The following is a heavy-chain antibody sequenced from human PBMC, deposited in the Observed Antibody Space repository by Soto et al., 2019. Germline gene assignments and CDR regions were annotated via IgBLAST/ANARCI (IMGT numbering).Heavy chain of an antibody. V-gene: IGHV3-48*02. J-gene: IGHJ4*02. Sequence: GGSLRLSCAVSGFTFSPYSMNWVRQAPGKGLEWISYISSGGDTIYYADSVRGRFTVSRDNTKNSLYLQMDSLRDEDTAVYYCERDRSTIYGVVTPIDSWGQGTLVTVSS. CDR2: ISSGGDTI. CDR1: GFTFSPYS. D-gene: IGHD3-3*01. CDR3: ERDRSTIYGVVTPIDS.